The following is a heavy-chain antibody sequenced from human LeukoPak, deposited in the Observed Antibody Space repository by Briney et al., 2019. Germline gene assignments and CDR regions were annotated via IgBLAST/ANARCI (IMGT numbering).Heavy chain of an antibody. J-gene: IGHJ3*02. Sequence: SETLSLTCTVSGGSISSYYWSWIRQPAGKGLEWVGRIYTSGSTNYNPSLKSRVTMSVDTSKNQFSLKLSSVTAADTAVYYCARGHYDFWSGYYTDAFDIWGQGTMVTVSS. CDR2: IYTSGST. V-gene: IGHV4-4*07. CDR1: GGSISSYY. D-gene: IGHD3-3*01. CDR3: ARGHYDFWSGYYTDAFDI.